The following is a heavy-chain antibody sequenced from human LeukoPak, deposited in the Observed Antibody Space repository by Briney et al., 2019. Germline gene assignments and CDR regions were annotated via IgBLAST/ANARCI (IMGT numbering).Heavy chain of an antibody. CDR3: ARDSSRWYYFDH. V-gene: IGHV3-66*01. CDR1: GFTVSSNY. CDR2: IYSGGST. Sequence: GGSLRLSCAASGFTVSSNYMSWVRQAPGKGLEWVSVIYSGGSTYYADSVKGRFTISRDNSKNTLYLQMNSLRAEDTAVYYCARDSSRWYYFDHWGQGTLVTVSS. J-gene: IGHJ4*02. D-gene: IGHD6-13*01.